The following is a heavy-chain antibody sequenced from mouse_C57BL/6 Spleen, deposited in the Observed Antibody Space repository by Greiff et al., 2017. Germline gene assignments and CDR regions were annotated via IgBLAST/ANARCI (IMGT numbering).Heavy chain of an antibody. V-gene: IGHV1-69*01. CDR3: ARRGAQALYYFDY. CDR1: GYTFTSYW. D-gene: IGHD3-2*02. J-gene: IGHJ2*01. CDR2: IDPSDSYT. Sequence: VQLQQPGAELVMPGASVKLSCKASGYTFTSYWMHWVKQRPGQGLEWIGEIDPSDSYTNYNQKFKGKSTLTVDKSSSTAYMQLSSLTSEDSAVYYCARRGAQALYYFDYWGQGTTLTVSS.